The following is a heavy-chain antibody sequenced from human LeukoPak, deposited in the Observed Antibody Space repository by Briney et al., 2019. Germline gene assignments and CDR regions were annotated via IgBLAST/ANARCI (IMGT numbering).Heavy chain of an antibody. CDR3: AKDHGRSSWSFYYYYYMDV. Sequence: GGSLRLSCAASGFTFSNYAMSWVRQAPGKGLEWVSSISGYGGDTDFADSVRGRFALSRDNSKNTLSLQMNSLRVEDTAVYYCAKDHGRSSWSFYYYYYMDVWGKGTTVAISS. CDR2: ISGYGGDT. J-gene: IGHJ6*03. V-gene: IGHV3-23*01. CDR1: GFTFSNYA. D-gene: IGHD6-13*01.